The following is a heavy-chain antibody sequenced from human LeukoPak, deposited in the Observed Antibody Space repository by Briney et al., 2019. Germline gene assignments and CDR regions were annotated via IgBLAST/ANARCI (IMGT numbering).Heavy chain of an antibody. V-gene: IGHV4-59*01. J-gene: IGHJ2*01. Sequence: SETLSLTCTVSGGSTSSYYWSWIRQPPGKGLEWIGYIYYSGSTNYNPSLKSRVTISVDTSKNQFFLKLSSVTAADTAVYYCARAGTMVRGVTILPQNWYFDLWGRGTLVTVSS. CDR3: ARAGTMVRGVTILPQNWYFDL. CDR2: IYYSGST. CDR1: GGSTSSYY. D-gene: IGHD3-10*01.